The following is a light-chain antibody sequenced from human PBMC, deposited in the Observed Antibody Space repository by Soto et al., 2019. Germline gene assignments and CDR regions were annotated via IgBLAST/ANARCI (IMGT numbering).Light chain of an antibody. CDR3: QQRSSWPPPT. CDR1: QSVGTS. Sequence: IVLTQSPPPFSLSPGEKAPLSCRASQSVGTSLAWYQERPGQAPRLLIYDAPNRATGIPPRFSGSGSGTDFTLTISSLEPEDFAVYYCQQRSSWPPPTFGGGTKVEI. J-gene: IGKJ4*01. V-gene: IGKV3-11*01. CDR2: DAP.